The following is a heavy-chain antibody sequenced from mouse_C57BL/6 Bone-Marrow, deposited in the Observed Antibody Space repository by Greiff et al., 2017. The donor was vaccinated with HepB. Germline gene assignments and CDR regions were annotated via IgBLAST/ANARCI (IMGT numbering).Heavy chain of an antibody. CDR2: IDPENGDT. Sequence: EVQLQQSGAELVRPGASVKLSCTASGFNIQDDYMHWVKQRPEQGLAWIGWIDPENGDTEYASKFQGKATITADTSSNTAYLQLSSLTSEDTAVYYCTTHFITTVVATYYYAMDYWGQGTSVTVSS. J-gene: IGHJ4*01. V-gene: IGHV14-4*01. CDR3: TTHFITTVVATYYYAMDY. CDR1: GFNIQDDY. D-gene: IGHD1-1*01.